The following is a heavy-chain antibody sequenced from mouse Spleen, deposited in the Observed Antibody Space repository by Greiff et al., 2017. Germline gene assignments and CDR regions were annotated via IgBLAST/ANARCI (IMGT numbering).Heavy chain of an antibody. Sequence: VQLQQSGPELVKPGASVKISCKASGYTFTDYYMNWVKQSHGKSLEWIGDINPNNGGTSYNQKFKGKATLTVDKSSSTAYMELRSLTSEDSAVYYCAMIYYGIFDYWGQGTTLTVSS. CDR1: GYTFTDYY. J-gene: IGHJ2*01. CDR2: INPNNGGT. D-gene: IGHD2-1*01. CDR3: AMIYYGIFDY. V-gene: IGHV1-26*01.